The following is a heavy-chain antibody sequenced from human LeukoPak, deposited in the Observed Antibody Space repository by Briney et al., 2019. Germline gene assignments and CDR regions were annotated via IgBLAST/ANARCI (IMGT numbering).Heavy chain of an antibody. CDR1: GFIFSTYN. J-gene: IGHJ6*03. Sequence: PGGSLRLSCSASGFIFSTYNMNWVRQAPGKGLEWVSSISSSSSYIYYADSVKGRFTISRDNAKNSLYLQMNTLRAEDTAVYYCARAIGSGSYWLKDYYMDVWGKGTTVTISS. V-gene: IGHV3-21*01. CDR3: ARAIGSGSYWLKDYYMDV. D-gene: IGHD3-10*01. CDR2: ISSSSSYI.